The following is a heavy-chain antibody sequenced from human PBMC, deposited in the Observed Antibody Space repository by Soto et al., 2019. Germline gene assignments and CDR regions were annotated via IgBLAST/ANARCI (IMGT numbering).Heavy chain of an antibody. Sequence: EVQLVESGGGLVQPGGSLRLSCAASGFIFSSNWMHWVRRVPGRGLVWVSRINTDGTETDYVDSVKGRFTVSRDNAKNTLYLQMNSLRVEDTAVYYCTRDGGGKYYGGFDNWGQGTLVTVSS. J-gene: IGHJ4*02. V-gene: IGHV3-74*01. CDR3: TRDGGGKYYGGFDN. CDR2: INTDGTET. CDR1: GFIFSSNW. D-gene: IGHD3-3*01.